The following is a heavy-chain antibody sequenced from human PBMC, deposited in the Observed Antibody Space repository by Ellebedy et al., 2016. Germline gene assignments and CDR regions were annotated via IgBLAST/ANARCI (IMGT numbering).Heavy chain of an antibody. V-gene: IGHV3-7*01. Sequence: GGSLRLSCAGSGFTFSTYWMSWVRQAPGKGLEWVAGIRQGGSDKYYVDSVRGRFTISRDDAKNSLYLQMNSLRDEDTAVYYCATQWELYDWGQGTLVTVSS. CDR2: IRQGGSDK. CDR3: ATQWELYD. J-gene: IGHJ4*02. CDR1: GFTFSTYW. D-gene: IGHD1-26*01.